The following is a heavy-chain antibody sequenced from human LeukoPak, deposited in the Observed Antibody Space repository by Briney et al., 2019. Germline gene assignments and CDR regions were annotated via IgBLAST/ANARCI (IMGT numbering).Heavy chain of an antibody. CDR3: AKDTFREQWLVFDY. D-gene: IGHD6-19*01. CDR2: ISGSGGST. CDR1: GFTFSSYA. Sequence: GGSLRLSCAASGFTFSSYAMSWVRQAPGKGLEWVSAISGSGGSTYYADSVKGRFTTSRDNSKNTLYLQMNSLIAEDTAVYYCAKDTFREQWLVFDYWGQGTLVTVSS. V-gene: IGHV3-23*01. J-gene: IGHJ4*02.